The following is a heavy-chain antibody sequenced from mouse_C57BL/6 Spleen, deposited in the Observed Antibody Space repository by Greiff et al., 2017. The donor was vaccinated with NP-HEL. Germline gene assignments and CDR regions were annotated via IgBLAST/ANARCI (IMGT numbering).Heavy chain of an antibody. Sequence: QVQLQQSGAELVKPGASVKISCKASGYAFSSYWMNWVKQRPGKGLEWIGQIYPGDGDTNYNGKFKGKATLTADKSSSTAYMQLSSLTSEDSAVYFCARCNYVYYAMDYWGQGTSVTVSS. J-gene: IGHJ4*01. CDR2: IYPGDGDT. V-gene: IGHV1-80*01. CDR1: GYAFSSYW. CDR3: ARCNYVYYAMDY. D-gene: IGHD2-1*01.